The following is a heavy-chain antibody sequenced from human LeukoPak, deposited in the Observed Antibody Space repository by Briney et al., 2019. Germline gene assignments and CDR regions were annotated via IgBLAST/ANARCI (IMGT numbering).Heavy chain of an antibody. CDR3: ARDQGATTVYYYYGMDV. CDR1: GFTFSSYA. V-gene: IGHV3-30-3*01. J-gene: IGHJ6*02. CDR2: ISYDGSNK. D-gene: IGHD1-26*01. Sequence: GGSLRLSCAASGFTFSSYAMHWVRQAPGKGLEWVAVISYDGSNKYYADSVKGRFTISRDNSKNTLYLQMNSLRDEDTAVYYCARDQGATTVYYYYGMDVWGQGTTVTVSS.